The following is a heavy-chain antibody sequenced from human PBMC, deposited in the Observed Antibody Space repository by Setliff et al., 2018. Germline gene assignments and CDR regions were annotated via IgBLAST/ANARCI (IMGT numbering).Heavy chain of an antibody. CDR2: INPSGGLT. CDR3: ARDRFYNSWSGTSITAPHDAFDI. V-gene: IGHV1-46*03. D-gene: IGHD3-3*01. J-gene: IGHJ3*02. CDR1: GYTFRSYA. Sequence: ASVKVSCKASGYTFRSYAMNWVRQAPGQGLEWMGIINPSGGLTRYAQKFQGRVTMTRDTSTSTVYMEVISLRSEDTAVYFCARDRFYNSWSGTSITAPHDAFDIWGQGTMVT.